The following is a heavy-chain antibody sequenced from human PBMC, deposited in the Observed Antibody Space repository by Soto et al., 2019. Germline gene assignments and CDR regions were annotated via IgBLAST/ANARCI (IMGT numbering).Heavy chain of an antibody. D-gene: IGHD5-18*01. V-gene: IGHV4-31*03. CDR1: GGSISSGGYY. CDR3: ARELRGYSYGNAFDY. Sequence: SETLSLTCTVSGGSISSGGYYWSWIRQHPGKGLEWIGYIYYSGSTYYNPSLKSRVTISVDTSKNQFSLKLSSVTAADTTVYYCARELRGYSYGNAFDYWGQGTLVTVSS. J-gene: IGHJ4*02. CDR2: IYYSGST.